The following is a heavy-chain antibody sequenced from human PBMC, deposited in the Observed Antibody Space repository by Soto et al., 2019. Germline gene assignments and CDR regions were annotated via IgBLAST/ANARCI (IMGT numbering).Heavy chain of an antibody. V-gene: IGHV4-59*01. CDR1: GGSIKNYY. D-gene: IGHD6-13*01. Sequence: ASETPSPTRAVSGGSIKNYYWGWGPLPPGEGLEWIGYIYYSGSSNYNPSLKSRVTISVDTSKNQFSLRLNSVTAADTAIYYCARLELAAGTSDGRWFDPWGQGTLVTVSS. J-gene: IGHJ5*02. CDR2: IYYSGSS. CDR3: ARLELAAGTSDGRWFDP.